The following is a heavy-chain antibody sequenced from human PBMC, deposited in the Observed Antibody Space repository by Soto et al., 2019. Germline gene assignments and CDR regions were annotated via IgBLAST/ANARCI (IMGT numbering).Heavy chain of an antibody. CDR3: ARGWFGPDV. CDR2: IDNAGTDS. Sequence: EVQLVESGGGLVQPGGSLRLSCAASGFTLSGRSMHWVRQAPGKGLVWVSGIDNAGTDSTYADSVKRRFSSSIDNAKNMLYLQMNSLRVEDTAGYYCARGWFGPDVWGKGTTVTVSS. D-gene: IGHD3-10*01. J-gene: IGHJ6*04. CDR1: GFTLSGRS. V-gene: IGHV3-74*01.